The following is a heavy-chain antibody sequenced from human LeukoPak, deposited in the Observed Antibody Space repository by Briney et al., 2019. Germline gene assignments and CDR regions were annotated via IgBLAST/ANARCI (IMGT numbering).Heavy chain of an antibody. CDR1: GFTFSNYW. V-gene: IGHV3-7*01. CDR3: ARDTYGGYD. Sequence: PGGSLRLSCAASGFTFSNYWMSWVRQAPGKGLEWVANIKEDGSEKNYVDSVKGRFTISRDNAKNSLFLQMNSLRAEDTAIYYCARDTYGGYDWGQGTLVTVSS. D-gene: IGHD4-17*01. CDR2: IKEDGSEK. J-gene: IGHJ4*02.